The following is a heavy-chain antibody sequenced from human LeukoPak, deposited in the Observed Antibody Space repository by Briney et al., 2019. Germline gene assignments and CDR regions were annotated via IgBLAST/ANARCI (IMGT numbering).Heavy chain of an antibody. Sequence: SETLSLTCAVSGYSISSGYYWGWIRQPPGKGLEWSVSIYHSGSTYYNPSLKSRVTISVDTSKNQFSLKLSSVTAADTAVDYCARRRVTPRVRGSNWFDPWGQGTLVTVSS. CDR2: IYHSGST. CDR1: GYSISSGYY. D-gene: IGHD3-10*01. J-gene: IGHJ5*02. CDR3: ARRRVTPRVRGSNWFDP. V-gene: IGHV4-38-2*01.